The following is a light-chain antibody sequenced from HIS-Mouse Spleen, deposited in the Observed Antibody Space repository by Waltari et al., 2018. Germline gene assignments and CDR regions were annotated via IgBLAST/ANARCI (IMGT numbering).Light chain of an antibody. V-gene: IGLV2-14*01. CDR1: SSDAGGYNY. CDR2: EVS. Sequence: QSALTQPASVSGSPGQSITISCTGTSSDAGGYNYFSWYQQHPGKAPKLMIYEVSNRPSGVSNRFSGSKSGNTASLTISGLQAEDEADYYCSSYTSSSTLWVFGGGTKLTVL. J-gene: IGLJ3*02. CDR3: SSYTSSSTLWV.